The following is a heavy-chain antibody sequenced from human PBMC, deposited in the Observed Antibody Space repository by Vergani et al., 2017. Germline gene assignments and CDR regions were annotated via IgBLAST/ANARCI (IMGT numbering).Heavy chain of an antibody. CDR3: AREDGGSSGWYVDY. J-gene: IGHJ4*02. D-gene: IGHD6-19*01. Sequence: VQLVESGGGVVQPGRSLRLSCAASGFTFSSYWMSWVRQAPGKGLEWVANIKQDGSEKYYVDSVTGRFTISRDNAKNSLYLQMNSLRAEDTAVYYCAREDGGSSGWYVDYWGQGPLVTVSS. CDR2: IKQDGSEK. CDR1: GFTFSSYW. V-gene: IGHV3-7*01.